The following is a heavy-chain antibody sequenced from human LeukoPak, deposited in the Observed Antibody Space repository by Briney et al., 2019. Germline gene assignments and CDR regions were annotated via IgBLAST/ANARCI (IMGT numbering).Heavy chain of an antibody. D-gene: IGHD2-2*02. CDR2: IVVGSGNT. V-gene: IGHV1-58*02. Sequence: GTSVKVSCKASGFTFTSSAMQWVRQARGQRLEWIGWIVVGSGNTNYAQKFQERVTITRDMSTSTAYMELSSLRSEDTAVYYCAADHCSSTSCYTRNYYYYMDVRGKGTTVTVSS. CDR3: AADHCSSTSCYTRNYYYYMDV. CDR1: GFTFTSSA. J-gene: IGHJ6*03.